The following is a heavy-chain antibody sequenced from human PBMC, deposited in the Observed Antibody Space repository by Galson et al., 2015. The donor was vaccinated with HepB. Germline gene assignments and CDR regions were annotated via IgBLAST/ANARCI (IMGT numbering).Heavy chain of an antibody. V-gene: IGHV3-23*01. CDR2: IRNSGGTT. CDR1: GFTFSNYA. J-gene: IGHJ4*02. CDR3: VFGYFFDY. D-gene: IGHD3-16*01. Sequence: SLRLSCATSGFTFSNYAMSWVRQAPGKGLEWVSTIRNSGGTTWSADSVKGRFTISRDNSKDMLYLQMNSLRAEDTAVYYCVFGYFFDYWGQGTLVTVSS.